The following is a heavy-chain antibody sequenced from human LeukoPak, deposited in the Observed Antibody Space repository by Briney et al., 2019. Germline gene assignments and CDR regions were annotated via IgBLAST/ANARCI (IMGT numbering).Heavy chain of an antibody. CDR2: IYYSGST. D-gene: IGHD3-10*01. J-gene: IGHJ4*02. V-gene: IGHV4-59*01. CDR3: ARDVLRFGELFAPD. CDR1: GGSLSSYY. Sequence: SGTLSLTCTVSGGSLSSYYWSWIRQPPGKGLEWIGYIYYSGSTNYNPSLKSRVTISVDTSKNQFSLKLSSVTAADTAVYYCARDVLRFGELFAPDWGQGTLVTVSS.